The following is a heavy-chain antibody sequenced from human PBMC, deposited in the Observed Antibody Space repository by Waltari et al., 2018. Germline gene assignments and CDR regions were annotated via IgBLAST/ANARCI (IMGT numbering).Heavy chain of an antibody. CDR3: ARGQFDC. CDR2: LYIGGNP. Sequence: GLTVGSNDMSWVRQAPGEGLGWVAMLYIGGNPYYADSVKGRFTISRDNSKNMLYLQLNSLTTEDTAVYYCARGQFDCWGQGTLVTVSS. CDR1: GLTVGSND. J-gene: IGHJ5*01. V-gene: IGHV3-53*01.